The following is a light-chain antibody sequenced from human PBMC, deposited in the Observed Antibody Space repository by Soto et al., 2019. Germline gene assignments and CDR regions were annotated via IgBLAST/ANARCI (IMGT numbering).Light chain of an antibody. CDR3: CSYAGSYPFV. CDR2: DVD. CDR1: SSDVGGYNY. J-gene: IGLJ1*01. V-gene: IGLV2-11*01. Sequence: QSALTQPRSVSGSPGQSVTISCTGTSSDVGGYNYVSWYPHHPGKAPKLMIYDVDKRPSGVPGRFSGSKSGNTASLTISGLQAEDEADYYCCSYAGSYPFVFGTGTKVTVL.